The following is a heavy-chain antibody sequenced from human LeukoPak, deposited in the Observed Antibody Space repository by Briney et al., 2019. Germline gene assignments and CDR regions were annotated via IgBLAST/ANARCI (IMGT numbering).Heavy chain of an antibody. CDR3: ARFRRYCSGGSCHGDFDY. V-gene: IGHV3-53*01. Sequence: GGSLRLSCAASGFSVSSNYMSWVRQAPGKGLEWVSVTYSGESIYYADSVKGRFTISRDNSKNTLYLQMNSLRAEDTAVYYCARFRRYCSGGSCHGDFDYWGQGTLVSVSS. D-gene: IGHD2-15*01. J-gene: IGHJ4*02. CDR1: GFSVSSNY. CDR2: TYSGESI.